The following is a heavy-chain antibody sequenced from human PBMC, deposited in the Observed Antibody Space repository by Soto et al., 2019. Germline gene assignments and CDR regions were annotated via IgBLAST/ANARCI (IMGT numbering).Heavy chain of an antibody. CDR3: ARERGGYSYGYYYYYGMDV. J-gene: IGHJ6*02. CDR2: ISYDGSNK. Sequence: GGSLRLSCAASGFTFSSYAMHWVRQAPGKGLEWVAVISYDGSNKYYADSVKGRFTISRDNSKNTLYLQMNSLRAEDTAVYYCARERGGYSYGYYYYYGMDVWGQGTTVTVSS. D-gene: IGHD5-18*01. CDR1: GFTFSSYA. V-gene: IGHV3-30-3*01.